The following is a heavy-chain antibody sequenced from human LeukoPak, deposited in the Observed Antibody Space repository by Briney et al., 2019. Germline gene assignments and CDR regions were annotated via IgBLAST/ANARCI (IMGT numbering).Heavy chain of an antibody. V-gene: IGHV3-7*03. D-gene: IGHD3-22*01. J-gene: IGHJ4*02. CDR3: AKDMRYYYDSSGLDY. CDR2: IKQDGSEK. Sequence: GGSLRLSCAASGFTFSSYWMSWVRQAPGKGLEWVANIKQDGSEKYYLDSVKGRFTTSRDNAKNSLYLQMNSLRAEDTALYYCAKDMRYYYDSSGLDYWGQGTLVTVSS. CDR1: GFTFSSYW.